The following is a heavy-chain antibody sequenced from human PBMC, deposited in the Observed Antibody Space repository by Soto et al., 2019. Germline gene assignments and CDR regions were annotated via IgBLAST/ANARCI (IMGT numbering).Heavy chain of an antibody. D-gene: IGHD2-15*01. Sequence: PSETLSLTCSVSGASISRYFWSWIRQPPGKELEWIGNIYYSGNTNYNPSLKSRATMSVDTSRNQFSLKLTSVTAADTAVYYCARVSIWRGIVMVVEATPGSWFDPWGPGTLVTVSS. CDR3: ARVSIWRGIVMVVEATPGSWFDP. J-gene: IGHJ5*02. CDR1: GASISRYF. CDR2: IYYSGNT. V-gene: IGHV4-59*01.